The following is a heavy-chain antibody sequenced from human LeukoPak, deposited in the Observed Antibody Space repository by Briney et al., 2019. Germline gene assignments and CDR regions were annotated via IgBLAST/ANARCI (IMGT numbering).Heavy chain of an antibody. CDR1: GGTFSSHA. CDR2: IIPIFGTA. V-gene: IGHV1-69*13. J-gene: IGHJ6*03. D-gene: IGHD6-13*01. CDR3: ARSASSSWYGFHMDV. Sequence: ASVKVSCKATGGTFSSHAISWVRQAPGQGLEWMGGIIPIFGTANYAQKFLGRVTITADESTSTAYMELSSLRSEDTAVYYCARSASSSWYGFHMDVWGKGTTVTVSS.